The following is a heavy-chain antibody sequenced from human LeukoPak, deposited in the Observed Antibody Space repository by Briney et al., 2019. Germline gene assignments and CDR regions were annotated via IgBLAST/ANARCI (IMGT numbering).Heavy chain of an antibody. D-gene: IGHD5-12*01. CDR2: INNNGDRT. V-gene: IGHV3-64*02. Sequence: PGGSLRLSCAASGFTFSNHAMHWVRQAPGKGLECVSAINNNGDRTYYGDSVKGRFTISRDNSKNTLYLQMGSLRPEDTAVYYCAREERGLAIDYWGQGALVTVSS. J-gene: IGHJ4*02. CDR3: AREERGLAIDY. CDR1: GFTFSNHA.